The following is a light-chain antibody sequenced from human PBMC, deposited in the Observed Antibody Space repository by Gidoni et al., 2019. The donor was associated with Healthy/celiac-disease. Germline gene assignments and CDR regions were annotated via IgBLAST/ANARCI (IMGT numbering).Light chain of an antibody. CDR1: QSVSSN. CDR2: GAS. Sequence: EIVMTQSPATLSVSPGERATLSCRASQSVSSNLAWYQQKPGKAPRILIYGASTRATGIPARFSGSGSGTEFTLTISSLHSEDFAVYYCQQYNNWPFTFGPGTKVDIK. V-gene: IGKV3-15*01. J-gene: IGKJ3*01. CDR3: QQYNNWPFT.